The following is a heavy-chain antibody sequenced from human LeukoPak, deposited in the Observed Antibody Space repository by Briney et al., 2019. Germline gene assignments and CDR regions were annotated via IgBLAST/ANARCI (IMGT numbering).Heavy chain of an antibody. CDR3: ASVGGYDPLFDY. D-gene: IGHD5-12*01. J-gene: IGHJ4*02. V-gene: IGHV3-64D*06. Sequence: GGSLRLSCSASGFTFSSYAMHWVRQAPGKGLEYVSAISSNGGSTYYADSVKGRFTISRDNSKNTLYLQMSSLRTEDTAVYYCASVGGYDPLFDYWGQGTLVTVSS. CDR2: ISSNGGST. CDR1: GFTFSSYA.